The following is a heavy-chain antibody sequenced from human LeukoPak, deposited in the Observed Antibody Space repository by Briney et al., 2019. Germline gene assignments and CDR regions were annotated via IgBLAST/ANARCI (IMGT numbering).Heavy chain of an antibody. CDR2: INPDGGGS. J-gene: IGHJ4*02. CDR1: GFTFSIYA. Sequence: GGSLRLSCQASGFTFSIYAMSWVRQAPGKGLEWFSSINPDGGGSFFADSVKGRFTISRDDSRSVVYLQMNSLSAEDTAVYYCARSGVATCHYWGQGVLVTVSS. CDR3: ARSGVATCHY. V-gene: IGHV3-23*01. D-gene: IGHD2-15*01.